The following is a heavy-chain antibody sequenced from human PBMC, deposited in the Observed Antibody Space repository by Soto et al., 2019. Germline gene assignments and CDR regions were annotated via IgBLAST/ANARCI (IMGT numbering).Heavy chain of an antibody. D-gene: IGHD2-15*01. Sequence: ESGGGLVQPGGSLRLSCAASGFTFSSYSMNWVRQAPGKGLEWVSYISSSSSTIYYADSVKGRFTISRDNAKNSLYLQMNSLRAEDTAVYYCVALSSYYYYYMDVWGKGTTVTVSS. CDR3: VALSSYYYYYMDV. CDR2: ISSSSSTI. CDR1: GFTFSSYS. J-gene: IGHJ6*03. V-gene: IGHV3-48*01.